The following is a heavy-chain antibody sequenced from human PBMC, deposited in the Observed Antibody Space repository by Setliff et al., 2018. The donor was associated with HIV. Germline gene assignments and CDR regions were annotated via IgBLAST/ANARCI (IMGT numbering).Heavy chain of an antibody. J-gene: IGHJ6*03. CDR3: ARGDYYYYYMDV. CDR2: IYYSGST. Sequence: PSETLSLTCTVSGGSITNYYWNWIRQPPGKGLEWIGYIYYSGSTNYNPSLKSRVTISVDTSKKQFSLKLNSVTAADTAVYYCARGDYYYYYMDVWGKGTTVTV. CDR1: GGSITNYY. V-gene: IGHV4-59*01.